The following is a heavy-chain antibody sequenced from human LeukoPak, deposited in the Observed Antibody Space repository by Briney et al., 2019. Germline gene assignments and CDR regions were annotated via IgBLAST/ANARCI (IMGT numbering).Heavy chain of an antibody. J-gene: IGHJ4*02. CDR1: GGSFSGYY. V-gene: IGHV4-34*01. CDR2: INHSGST. CDR3: ARVGYSSGWYADY. Sequence: PSETLSLTCAVYGGSFSGYYWSWIRQPPGKGLEWIGEINHSGSTKYNPSLKSRVTISVDTSKNQFSMNLTSVTAADTAVYYCARVGYSSGWYADYWGQGSLVTVFS. D-gene: IGHD6-19*01.